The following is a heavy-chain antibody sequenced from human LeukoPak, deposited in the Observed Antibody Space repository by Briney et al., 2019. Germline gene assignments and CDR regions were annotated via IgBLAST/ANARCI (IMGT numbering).Heavy chain of an antibody. CDR2: IYYSGST. CDR1: GGSISSYY. Sequence: SETLSLTCTVSGGSISSYYWSWIRQPPGKGLEWIGYIYYSGSTNYSPSLKSRVTISVDTSKNQFSLKLSSVTAADTAVYYCARGVLEWLNWFDPWGQGTPVTVSS. D-gene: IGHD3-3*01. J-gene: IGHJ5*02. V-gene: IGHV4-59*01. CDR3: ARGVLEWLNWFDP.